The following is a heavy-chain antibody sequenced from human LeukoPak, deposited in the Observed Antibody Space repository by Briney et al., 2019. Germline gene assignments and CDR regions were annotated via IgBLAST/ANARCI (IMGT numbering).Heavy chain of an antibody. Sequence: GASLRLSCAASGFTFRTFATSWVRQAPGKGLEWVSGFSDNSGSTYYADSVKGRFTISRDNSKDTLYLQMDGLRAEDTAIYYCAKVYTTGWSYFDYWGRGILVTVSS. CDR3: AKVYTTGWSYFDY. V-gene: IGHV3-23*01. J-gene: IGHJ4*02. D-gene: IGHD6-19*01. CDR2: FSDNSGST. CDR1: GFTFRTFA.